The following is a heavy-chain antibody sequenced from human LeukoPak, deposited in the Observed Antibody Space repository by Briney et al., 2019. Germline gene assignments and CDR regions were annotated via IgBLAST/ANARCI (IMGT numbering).Heavy chain of an antibody. CDR1: GGTFSSYA. J-gene: IGHJ5*02. V-gene: IGHV1-69*04. CDR3: ARGSRYGDYSSWFDP. D-gene: IGHD4-17*01. CDR2: IIPILGIA. Sequence: GASVKVSCKASGGTFSSYAISWVRQAPGQGLEWMGRIIPILGIANYAQKFQGRVTITADKSTSTACMELSSLRSEDTAVYYCARGSRYGDYSSWFDPWGQGTLVTVSS.